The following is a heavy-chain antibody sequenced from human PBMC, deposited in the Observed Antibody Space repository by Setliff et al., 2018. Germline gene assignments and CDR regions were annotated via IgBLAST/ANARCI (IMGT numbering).Heavy chain of an antibody. Sequence: LSLTCTVSGASVRSGPYYWSWIRQPPGKGLEWIGYVYYSGSTNYNPSLKSRVTMSIDTSKNQLSLKLNSVTAADMAAYYCAREQWLDPPGYYYMDVWAKGTTVTVSS. D-gene: IGHD6-19*01. J-gene: IGHJ6*03. V-gene: IGHV4-61*01. CDR1: GASVRSGPYY. CDR2: VYYSGST. CDR3: AREQWLDPPGYYYMDV.